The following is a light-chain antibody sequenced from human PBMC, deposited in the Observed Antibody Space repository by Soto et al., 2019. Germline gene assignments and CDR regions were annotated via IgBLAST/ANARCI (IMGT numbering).Light chain of an antibody. CDR3: SSYTSSSTLV. CDR1: SSDVGGYNY. Sequence: QSALTQPASVSGSPGQSITISCTGTSSDVGGYNYVSWYQQHPGKAPKLMIYDDSHRPSGVSNRFSGSKSGNTASLTISGLQAEDEAYYYCSSYTSSSTLVFGAGTKLTVL. CDR2: DDS. J-gene: IGLJ1*01. V-gene: IGLV2-14*01.